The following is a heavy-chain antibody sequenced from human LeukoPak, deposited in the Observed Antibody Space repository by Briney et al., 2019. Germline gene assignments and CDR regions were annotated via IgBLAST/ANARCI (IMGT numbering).Heavy chain of an antibody. CDR2: ISWDGGST. CDR1: GFTFDDYT. V-gene: IGHV3-43*01. Sequence: GGSLRLSCAASGFTFDDYTMHWVRQAPGKGLEWVSLISWDGGSTYYADSVKGRFTISRDNSKNSLYLQMNSLRTEDTALYYCAKDISGGVRGVTIDYWGQGTLVTVSS. D-gene: IGHD3-10*01. J-gene: IGHJ4*02. CDR3: AKDISGGVRGVTIDY.